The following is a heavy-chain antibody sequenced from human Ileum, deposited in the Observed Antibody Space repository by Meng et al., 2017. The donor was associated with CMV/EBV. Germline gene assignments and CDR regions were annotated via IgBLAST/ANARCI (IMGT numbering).Heavy chain of an antibody. Sequence: LPSPVSGGSFKRHAWWRRVRRPPGKGLEWIGETNHSGTATYNPSLKSRVTMSLDESKNDFSLRLTSVTAADTAVYYCASNGYFSLDYWSQGTLVTVSS. D-gene: IGHD3-22*01. J-gene: IGHJ4*02. CDR1: GGSFKRHAW. V-gene: IGHV4-4*02. CDR2: TNHSGTA. CDR3: ASNGYFSLDY.